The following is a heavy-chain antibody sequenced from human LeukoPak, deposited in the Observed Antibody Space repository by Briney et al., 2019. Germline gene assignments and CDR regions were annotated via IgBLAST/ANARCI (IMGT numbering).Heavy chain of an antibody. D-gene: IGHD6-6*01. V-gene: IGHV3-23*01. CDR2: ISGSGGST. J-gene: IGHJ6*03. CDR3: AKDWKQLAPQFGYYYYYMDV. CDR1: GFTFSSYA. Sequence: GGSLRLSCAASGFTFSSYAMSWVRQAPGKGLEWVSAISGSGGSTYYADSVKGRFTISRDNSKNTLYLQMNSLRAEDTAVYYCAKDWKQLAPQFGYYYYYMDVWGKGTTVTVSS.